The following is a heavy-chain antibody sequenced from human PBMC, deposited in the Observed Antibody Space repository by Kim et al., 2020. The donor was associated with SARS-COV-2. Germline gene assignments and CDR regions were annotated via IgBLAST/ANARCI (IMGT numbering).Heavy chain of an antibody. CDR3: AREMAAGASAFDI. CDR2: IGTAGDT. J-gene: IGHJ3*02. Sequence: GGSLRLSCAASGFSCSDYEIHWVRQITGKGLEWISAIGTAGDTFYQVSVKGRFTISRETSKNSLYLQMNNLRAADTVVYYCAREMAAGASAFDIWGQGAMVTVSS. V-gene: IGHV3-13*04. CDR1: GFSCSDYE. D-gene: IGHD6-13*01.